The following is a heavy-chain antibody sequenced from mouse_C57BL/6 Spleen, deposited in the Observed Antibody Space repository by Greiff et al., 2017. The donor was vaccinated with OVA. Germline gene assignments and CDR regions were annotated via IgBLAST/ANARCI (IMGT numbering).Heavy chain of an antibody. CDR3: TRSWDYGDYAMDY. J-gene: IGHJ4*01. CDR1: GYTFTDYE. V-gene: IGHV1-15*01. Sequence: VKLMESGAELVRPGASVTLSCKASGYTFTDYEMHWVKQTPVHGLEWIGAIDPETGGTAYNQKFKGKAILTADKSSSTAYMELRSLTSEDSAVYYCTRSWDYGDYAMDYWGQGTSVTVSS. D-gene: IGHD1-1*02. CDR2: IDPETGGT.